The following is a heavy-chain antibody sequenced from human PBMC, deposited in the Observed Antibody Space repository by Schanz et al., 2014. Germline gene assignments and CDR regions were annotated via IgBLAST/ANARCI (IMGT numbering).Heavy chain of an antibody. CDR2: ISSGGTTT. CDR1: GFIFSDYY. CDR3: AKDAPYPFDL. J-gene: IGHJ2*01. V-gene: IGHV3-11*01. Sequence: VQLVASGGGLVQPGGSLRLSCAASGFIFSDYYMAWIRQAPGKGPEYVSYISSGGTTTYHSDSVKGRFTISRDNSKNSLYLQMNSLRAEDTAIYYCAKDAPYPFDLWGRGTLITVSS.